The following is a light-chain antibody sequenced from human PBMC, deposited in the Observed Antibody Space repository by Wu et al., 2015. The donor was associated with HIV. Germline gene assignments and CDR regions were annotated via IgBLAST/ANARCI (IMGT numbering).Light chain of an antibody. V-gene: IGKV3-20*01. CDR2: DTF. CDR3: HQYGTSLWT. J-gene: IGKJ1*01. CDR1: ESVSSRH. Sequence: ESVLTQSPGTLSLSPGETAILSCRASESVSSRHFAWYQHKPGQAPRLLILDTFSRATGIPDRFSGSGSQTDFALTISRLEPEDSAVYYCHQYGTSLWTFGQGDQGGSQT.